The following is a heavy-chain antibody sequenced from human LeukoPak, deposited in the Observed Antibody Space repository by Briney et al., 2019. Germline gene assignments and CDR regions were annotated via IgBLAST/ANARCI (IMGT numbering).Heavy chain of an antibody. CDR2: ISGSGSST. V-gene: IGHV3-23*01. D-gene: IGHD5-12*01. CDR3: AEIPEATARGY. Sequence: GGSLRLSCAASGFTFSSYAMSWVRQAPGKGLEWVSAISGSGSSTYYADSVKGRFTISRDNAKNSLYLQMNSLRAEDTAVYYCAEIPEATARGYWGQGTLVTVSS. J-gene: IGHJ4*02. CDR1: GFTFSSYA.